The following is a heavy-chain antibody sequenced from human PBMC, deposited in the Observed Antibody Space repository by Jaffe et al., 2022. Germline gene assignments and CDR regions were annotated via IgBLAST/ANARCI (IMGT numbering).Heavy chain of an antibody. J-gene: IGHJ4*02. Sequence: QVQLQESGPGLVKPSQTLSLTCTVSGGSISSGSYYWSWIRQPAGKGLEWIGRIYTSGSTNYNPSLKSRVTISVDTSKNQFSLKLSSVTAADTAVYYCARDPAGAFDYWGQGTLVTVSS. D-gene: IGHD6-19*01. CDR2: IYTSGST. CDR3: ARDPAGAFDY. V-gene: IGHV4-61*02. CDR1: GGSISSGSYY.